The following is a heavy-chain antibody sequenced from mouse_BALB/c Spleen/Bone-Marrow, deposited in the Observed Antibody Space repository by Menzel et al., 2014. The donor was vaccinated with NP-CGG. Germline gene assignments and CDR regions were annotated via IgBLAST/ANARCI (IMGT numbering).Heavy chain of an antibody. V-gene: IGHV1-9*01. CDR1: GYTFSSYW. CDR3: ASRYDAMDY. J-gene: IGHJ4*01. Sequence: VQLQQSGAELMKPGASVKISCKATGYTFSSYWIEWVKQRPGHGLEWIGEILPGSGSTDYNEKFKDKATFTADTSSNTAYIQLSSLTSEDSAVYYCASRYDAMDYWGQGTSVTVSS. CDR2: ILPGSGST.